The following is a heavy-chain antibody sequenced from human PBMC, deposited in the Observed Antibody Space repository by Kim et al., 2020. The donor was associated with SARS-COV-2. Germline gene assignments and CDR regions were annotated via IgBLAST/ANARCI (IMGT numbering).Heavy chain of an antibody. CDR3: ATGTRQWRVRGPYYYYMDV. D-gene: IGHD6-19*01. CDR1: GGSFSGYY. CDR2: INHSGST. J-gene: IGHJ6*03. Sequence: SETLSLTCAVYGGSFSGYYWSWIRQPPGKGLEWIGEINHSGSTNYNPSLKSRVTISVDTSKNQFSLKLSSVTAADTAVYYCATGTRQWRVRGPYYYYMDV. V-gene: IGHV4-34*01.